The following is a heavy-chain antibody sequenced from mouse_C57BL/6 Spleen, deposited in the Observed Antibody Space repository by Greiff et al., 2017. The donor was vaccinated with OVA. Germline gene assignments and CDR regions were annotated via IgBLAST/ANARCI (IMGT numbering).Heavy chain of an antibody. V-gene: IGHV1-15*01. CDR1: GYTFTDYE. CDR2: IDPETGGT. J-gene: IGHJ2*01. Sequence: QVQLKQSGAELVRPGASVTLSCKASGYTFTDYEMHWVKQTPVHGLEWIGAIDPETGGTAYNQKFKGKAILTADKSSSTAYMELRSLTSEDSAVYYCTQRYFDYWGQGTTLTVSS. CDR3: TQRYFDY.